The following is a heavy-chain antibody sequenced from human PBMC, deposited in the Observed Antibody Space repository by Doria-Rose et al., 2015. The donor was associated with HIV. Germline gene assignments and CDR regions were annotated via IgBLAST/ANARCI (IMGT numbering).Heavy chain of an antibody. CDR3: ARIKSSRWYHKYYFDF. V-gene: IGHV2-26*01. D-gene: IGHD6-13*01. Sequence: QVTLKESGPLLVKPTETLTLTCTVSGVSLSSPGMGVSWIRQPPGKDLEWLANIFPDYERSYKTSLKSRLTITRCTANSQVVLTRTDMDPVDTATYYCARIKSSRWYHKYYFDFWGQGTLVIVSA. CDR1: GVSLSSPGMG. J-gene: IGHJ4*02. CDR2: IFPDYER.